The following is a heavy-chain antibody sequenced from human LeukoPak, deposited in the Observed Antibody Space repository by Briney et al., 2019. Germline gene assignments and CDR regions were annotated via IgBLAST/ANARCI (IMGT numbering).Heavy chain of an antibody. CDR3: ARDQLDIVVVPAAMRDYYYYMDV. V-gene: IGHV1-69*13. J-gene: IGHJ6*03. Sequence: ASVKVSCKASGGTFSSYAISWVRQAPGQGLEWMGGIIPIFGTANYAQKFQGRVTITADESTSTAYMELSSLRSEDTAVYYCARDQLDIVVVPAAMRDYYYYMDVWGKRTTVTVSS. CDR2: IIPIFGTA. CDR1: GGTFSSYA. D-gene: IGHD2-2*03.